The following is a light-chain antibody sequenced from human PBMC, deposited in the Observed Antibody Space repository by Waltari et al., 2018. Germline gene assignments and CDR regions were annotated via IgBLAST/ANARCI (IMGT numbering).Light chain of an antibody. CDR3: QSYDSSLSGSV. V-gene: IGLV1-40*01. J-gene: IGLJ2*01. CDR2: GNS. CDR1: SSNIGACSD. Sequence: QSGLTQPPSVSGAPGRRVTISCTGSSSNIGACSDVTWYQLLPGTAPKPLIYGNSNRPSGVPDRFSGSKSGTSASLAITGLQAEVEAGYYCQSYDSSLSGSVFGGGTKLTVL.